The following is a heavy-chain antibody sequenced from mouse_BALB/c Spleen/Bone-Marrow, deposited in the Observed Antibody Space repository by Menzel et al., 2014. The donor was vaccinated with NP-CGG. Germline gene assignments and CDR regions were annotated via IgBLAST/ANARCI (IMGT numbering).Heavy chain of an antibody. J-gene: IGHJ3*01. CDR3: NGGYYEAWIAY. Sequence: VQLQQPGAELVRSGASVKLSCTASGFNIKDYYMHWVKQRPEQGLEWIGWIDPENGETEYAPKFQGKATMTADTSSNTAYLQLSSLTSEDTAVYYCNGGYYEAWIAYWGQGTLVTVSA. CDR2: IDPENGET. V-gene: IGHV14-4*02. CDR1: GFNIKDYY. D-gene: IGHD2-3*01.